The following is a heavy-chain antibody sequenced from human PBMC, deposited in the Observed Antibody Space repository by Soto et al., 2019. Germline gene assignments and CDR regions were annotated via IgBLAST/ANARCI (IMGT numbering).Heavy chain of an antibody. J-gene: IGHJ5*02. CDR3: AIERYERGWQVSTFVS. D-gene: IGHD3-16*01. CDR2: ISGSGSST. CDR1: GFTFSSFS. V-gene: IGHV3-23*01. Sequence: GSLRLSCAASGFTFSSFSMSWVRQAPGQGLEWVATISGSGSSTYYADSVKGLFTVSSDNSRNNLYLQMHGLRAEDTAVYYCAIERYERGWQVSTFVSWGQGALVTVSS.